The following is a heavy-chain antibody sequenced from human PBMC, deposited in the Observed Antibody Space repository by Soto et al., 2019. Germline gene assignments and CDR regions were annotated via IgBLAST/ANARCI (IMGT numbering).Heavy chain of an antibody. V-gene: IGHV5-51*01. D-gene: IGHD1-1*01. J-gene: IGHJ3*02. CDR2: IYPGDSDT. CDR3: ARGPTGSYDAFDI. CDR1: GYSFTSYW. Sequence: GASLKISCEGSGYSFTSYWIGWVRPMPGKGLEWMGIIYPGDSDTRYSTSFQGQVTISADKSISTAYLQWSSLKASDTAMYYCARGPTGSYDAFDIWGQGTMVTVSS.